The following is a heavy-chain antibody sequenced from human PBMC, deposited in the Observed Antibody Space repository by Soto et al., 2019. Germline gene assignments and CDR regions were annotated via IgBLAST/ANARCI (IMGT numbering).Heavy chain of an antibody. J-gene: IGHJ4*02. Sequence: QITLKESGPTLVKPTQTLTLTCTFSGFSLSTTEEGVGWISQPPGKAPEWLALIYWDDDKRYSPSLKTRLTITKDTSKNPVVLTVTNVDPIDTATYYCAHGSCFGADCYPNPYFDFWGQGILVTVSS. D-gene: IGHD2-21*02. CDR3: AHGSCFGADCYPNPYFDF. CDR2: IYWDDDK. V-gene: IGHV2-5*02. CDR1: GFSLSTTEEG.